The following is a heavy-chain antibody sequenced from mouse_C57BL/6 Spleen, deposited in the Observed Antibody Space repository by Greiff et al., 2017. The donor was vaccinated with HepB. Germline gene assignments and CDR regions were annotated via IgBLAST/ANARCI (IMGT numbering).Heavy chain of an antibody. Sequence: EVQGVESGGGLVQPGGSLSLSCAASGFTFTDYYMSWVRQPPGKALEWLGFIRNKANGYTTEYSASVKGRFTISRDNSQSILYLQMNALGAEDSATYYCARGYYAMDYWGQGTSVTVSS. V-gene: IGHV7-3*01. CDR2: IRNKANGYTT. CDR3: ARGYYAMDY. J-gene: IGHJ4*01. CDR1: GFTFTDYY.